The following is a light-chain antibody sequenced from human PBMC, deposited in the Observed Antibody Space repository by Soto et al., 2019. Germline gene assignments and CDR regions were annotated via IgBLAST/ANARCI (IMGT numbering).Light chain of an antibody. J-gene: IGKJ4*01. CDR2: GAS. Sequence: EIVMTQSPATLSVSPGERATLSCRASQSVSSNLAWYQQKPGQAPRLLIYGASTRATGIPARFSGSGSGTEFTLTISSLEPEDIAVYYCQQRSNWRVTFGGGTKVDI. V-gene: IGKV3-15*01. CDR1: QSVSSN. CDR3: QQRSNWRVT.